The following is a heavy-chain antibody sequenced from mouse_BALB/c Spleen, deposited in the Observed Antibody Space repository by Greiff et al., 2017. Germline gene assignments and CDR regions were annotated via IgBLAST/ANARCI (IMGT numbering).Heavy chain of an antibody. D-gene: IGHD1-1*01. CDR1: GFTFSSFG. Sequence: EVQGVESGGGLVQPGGSRKLSCAASGFTFSSFGMHWVRQAPEKGLEWVAYISSGSSTIYYADTVKGRFTISRDNPKNTLFLQMTSLRSEDTAMYYCARPSSYYAMDYWGQGTSVTVSS. CDR3: ARPSSYYAMDY. V-gene: IGHV5-17*02. J-gene: IGHJ4*01. CDR2: ISSGSSTI.